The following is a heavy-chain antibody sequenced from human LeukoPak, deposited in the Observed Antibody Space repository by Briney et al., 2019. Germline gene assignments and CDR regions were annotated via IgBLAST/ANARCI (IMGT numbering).Heavy chain of an antibody. D-gene: IGHD6-6*01. J-gene: IGHJ4*02. Sequence: GASVKVSCKASGYIFTSYDINWVRQATGQGLEWMGWMNPNSDNTGYAQKFQGRVTMTRNTSISTAYMELSSLRSEDTAVYYCARGGRSYSSSPKTFDYWGQGTLVTVSS. CDR2: MNPNSDNT. V-gene: IGHV1-8*01. CDR1: GYIFTSYD. CDR3: ARGGRSYSSSPKTFDY.